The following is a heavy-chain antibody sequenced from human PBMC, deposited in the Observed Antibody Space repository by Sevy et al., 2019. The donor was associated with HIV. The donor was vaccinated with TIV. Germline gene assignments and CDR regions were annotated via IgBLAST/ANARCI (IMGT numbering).Heavy chain of an antibody. V-gene: IGHV3-30*04. CDR1: GFIFSNNA. J-gene: IGHJ4*02. D-gene: IGHD3-22*01. CDR3: ARDPTFSSDTRGYYPFDS. CDR2: ISYDGSNK. Sequence: GGSLRLSCAASGFIFSNNAIHWVRRAPGKGLEWVAVISYDGSNKHYAASEKGRFTISRDNSRNTLFLQMNSLRLDDTGVYYCARDPTFSSDTRGYYPFDSWGQGTLVTVSS.